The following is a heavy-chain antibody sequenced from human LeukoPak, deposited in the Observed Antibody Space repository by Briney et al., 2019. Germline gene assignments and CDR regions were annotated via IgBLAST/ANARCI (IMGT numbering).Heavy chain of an antibody. J-gene: IGHJ5*02. CDR3: AKRGVGYSGSRINNNCFDP. Sequence: GASVKVSCKASGYTFTSYDINWVRQATGQGREWMGWMNPNSSNTGYAQKFQARVAMTSNTSINTAYMQLSRLRSEDTAVYSCAKRGVGYSGSRINNNCFDPWGQGTLVTVSS. CDR2: MNPNSSNT. V-gene: IGHV1-8*01. CDR1: GYTFTSYD. D-gene: IGHD6-13*01.